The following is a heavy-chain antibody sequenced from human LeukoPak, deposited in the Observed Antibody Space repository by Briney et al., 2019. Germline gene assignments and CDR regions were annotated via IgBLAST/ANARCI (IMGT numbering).Heavy chain of an antibody. Sequence: PSETLSLTCTVSGGSISSSSYYWGWIRQPPGKGLEWIGSIFYSGSTDHNPSLRSRVTISVDTSKNQFSLKLSSVTAADTAVYYCARLVLGIMSAFDIWGQGTVVTVSS. CDR1: GGSISSSSYY. V-gene: IGHV4-39*01. D-gene: IGHD3-16*01. CDR3: ARLVLGIMSAFDI. CDR2: IFYSGST. J-gene: IGHJ3*02.